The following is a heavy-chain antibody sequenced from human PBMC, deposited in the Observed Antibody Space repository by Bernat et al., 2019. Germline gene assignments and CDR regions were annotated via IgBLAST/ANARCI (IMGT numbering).Heavy chain of an antibody. V-gene: IGHV4-4*02. CDR2: IYHSGST. Sequence: QVQLQESGPGLVKPSGTLSLTCAVSGGPISSSYWWSWVRQPPGKGLEWIGEIYHSGSTHYNPSLKSRVTISVDKSKNQFSLNLSSVTAADQVVYYCARNPGYCSSISCCTGAVGIWGQGTMVTVS. CDR1: GGPISSSYW. J-gene: IGHJ3*02. D-gene: IGHD2-2*01. CDR3: ARNPGYCSSISCCTGAVGI.